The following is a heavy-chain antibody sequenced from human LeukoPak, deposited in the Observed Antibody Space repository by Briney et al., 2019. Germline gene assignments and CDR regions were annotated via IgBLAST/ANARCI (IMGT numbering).Heavy chain of an antibody. D-gene: IGHD6-19*01. V-gene: IGHV3-30-3*01. Sequence: GGSLRLSCAASGFTFSSYAMHWVRQAPGKGLEWVAVISYDGSNKYYADSVKGRFTISRDNSKNTLYLQMNSLRAEDTAVYYCARAVVVAVAGTLGYWGQGTLVTVSS. CDR1: GFTFSSYA. CDR2: ISYDGSNK. CDR3: ARAVVVAVAGTLGY. J-gene: IGHJ4*02.